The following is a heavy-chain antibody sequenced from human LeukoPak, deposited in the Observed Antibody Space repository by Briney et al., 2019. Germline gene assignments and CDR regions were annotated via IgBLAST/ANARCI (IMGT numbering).Heavy chain of an antibody. J-gene: IGHJ4*02. D-gene: IGHD5-12*01. CDR3: ARVGEYSGYDSDY. V-gene: IGHV4-34*01. CDR2: INHSGST. Sequence: SDTLSLTCAVYGGSFSGYYWSWIRQPPGKGLEWIGEINHSGSTNYNPSLKSRVTISVDTSKNQFSLKLSSVTAADTAVYYCARVGEYSGYDSDYWGQGTLVTVSS. CDR1: GGSFSGYY.